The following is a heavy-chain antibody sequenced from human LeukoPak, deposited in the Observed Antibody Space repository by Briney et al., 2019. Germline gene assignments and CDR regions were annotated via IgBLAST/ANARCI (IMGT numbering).Heavy chain of an antibody. V-gene: IGHV3-64*01. D-gene: IGHD1-26*01. CDR1: GFTFSSYA. CDR2: ISSNGGST. CDR3: ARGRIVGATGHFDY. Sequence: GGSLRLSCAASGFTFSSYAMHWVRQAPGKGLEYVSAISSNGGSTYYANSVKGRFTTSRDNSKNTLYLQMGSLRAEDMAVYYCARGRIVGATGHFDYWGQGTLVTVSS. J-gene: IGHJ4*02.